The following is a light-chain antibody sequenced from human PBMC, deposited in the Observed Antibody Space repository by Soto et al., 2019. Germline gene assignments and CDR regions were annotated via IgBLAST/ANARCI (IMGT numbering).Light chain of an antibody. Sequence: QSALTQPACVSVSPGQSITSSCTGTSSDVGGYHYVSWYQHHPGKAPKLMLYEVSSRPSGVSNRFSGSKSGNTASLTISGLQTEDEADYYCSSYTSSSTLEVFGTGTKVTVL. CDR1: SSDVGGYHY. CDR2: EVS. CDR3: SSYTSSSTLEV. J-gene: IGLJ1*01. V-gene: IGLV2-14*01.